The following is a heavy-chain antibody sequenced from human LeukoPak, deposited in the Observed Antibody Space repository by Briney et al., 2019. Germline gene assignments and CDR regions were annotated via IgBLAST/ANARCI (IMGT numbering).Heavy chain of an antibody. Sequence: GGSLRLSCAASGFTFSSYAINWVRQAPGKGLEWVSTIGGSGLSTYYADSVKGRFTISRDNSKNTLYLQMNSLRAEDTARYYCAKGIGGTYFLLFDYWGHGNLVTVSS. D-gene: IGHD1-26*01. CDR3: AKGIGGTYFLLFDY. J-gene: IGHJ4*01. CDR1: GFTFSSYA. CDR2: IGGSGLST. V-gene: IGHV3-23*01.